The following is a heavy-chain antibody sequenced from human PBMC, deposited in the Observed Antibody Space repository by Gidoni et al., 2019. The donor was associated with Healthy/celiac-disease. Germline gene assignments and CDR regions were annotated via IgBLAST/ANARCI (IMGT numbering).Heavy chain of an antibody. Sequence: EVQLLESGGGLVQPGGSLRLSCAASGFTFSSYAMSWVRQAPGKGLEWVSAISGSGGSTYYADAGKVRFTISRDNSKNTLYLQMNSLRAEDTAVYYCAKSSGIAAAGGWNYYYYGMDVWGQGTTVTVSS. CDR3: AKSSGIAAAGGWNYYYYGMDV. CDR2: ISGSGGST. D-gene: IGHD6-13*01. CDR1: GFTFSSYA. V-gene: IGHV3-23*01. J-gene: IGHJ6*02.